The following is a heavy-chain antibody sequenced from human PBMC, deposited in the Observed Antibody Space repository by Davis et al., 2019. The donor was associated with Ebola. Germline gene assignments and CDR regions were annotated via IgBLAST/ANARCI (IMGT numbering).Heavy chain of an antibody. D-gene: IGHD2-21*01. J-gene: IGHJ4*02. CDR2: TNEDGTTT. Sequence: HTGGSLRLSCAASGFTFSTYWMNWVRQVPGKGLVWVSRTNEDGTTTNYADSVRGRFTISRDNAKNTLYLQMNSLRAEDTAIYYCARDLCGMDDYWGPGTLVTVSS. CDR3: ARDLCGMDDY. V-gene: IGHV3-74*01. CDR1: GFTFSTYW.